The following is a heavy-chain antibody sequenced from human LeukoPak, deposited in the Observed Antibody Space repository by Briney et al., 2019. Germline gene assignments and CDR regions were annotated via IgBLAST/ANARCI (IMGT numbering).Heavy chain of an antibody. CDR3: ARAPLRQQPFDY. J-gene: IGHJ4*02. Sequence: SETLSLTRAVYGGSFSGYYWSWIRHPPGKELEWIGEINHSGSTNYTPSLKSRVTISGDTSKNQCSLKLSSVTAADTAVYYCARAPLRQQPFDYWGQGTLVTVSS. V-gene: IGHV4-34*01. CDR1: GGSFSGYY. D-gene: IGHD6-13*01. CDR2: INHSGST.